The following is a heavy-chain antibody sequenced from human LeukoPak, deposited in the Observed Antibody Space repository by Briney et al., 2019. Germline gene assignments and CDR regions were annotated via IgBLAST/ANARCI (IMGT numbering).Heavy chain of an antibody. J-gene: IGHJ4*02. D-gene: IGHD5-24*01. CDR1: GGSFSGYY. Sequence: SETLSLTCAVYGGSFSGYYWSWIRQPPGQGLEWIGSIYHSGTTYYNPSLKSRLALSLDTSKNQFSLKLSSVTASDTAVYYCARSEGMATITYFDYWGQGTLVTVSS. V-gene: IGHV4-34*01. CDR3: ARSEGMATITYFDY. CDR2: IYHSGTT.